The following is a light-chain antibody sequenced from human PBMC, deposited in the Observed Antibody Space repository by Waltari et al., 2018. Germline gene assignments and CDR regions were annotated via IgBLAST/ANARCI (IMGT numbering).Light chain of an antibody. Sequence: QSVLTQPPSASGTPGQRVTISCSGSSSNIGSKTVNWYQQLPGPAPKLLIFSNNRRPSGVPDLFSGSKSGTSASLAISGLLSEEEADYYCSSWDDSVIGPVFGGGTKLTVL. CDR1: SSNIGSKT. CDR3: SSWDDSVIGPV. CDR2: SNN. J-gene: IGLJ2*01. V-gene: IGLV1-44*01.